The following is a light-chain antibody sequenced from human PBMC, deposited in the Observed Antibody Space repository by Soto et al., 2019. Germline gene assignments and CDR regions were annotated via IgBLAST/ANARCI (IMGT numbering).Light chain of an antibody. J-gene: IGLJ1*01. CDR1: SSDVGGYNF. CDR2: HVI. V-gene: IGLV2-11*01. Sequence: QSALTQPRSVSGSPGQSVTISCTGTSSDVGGYNFVSWYQQHPGKAPKLMIYHVITRPSGVPDRFSGSKSGDTASLTISGLQAEDEADYYCSSYAGSNNFDVFGTGTKVTVL. CDR3: SSYAGSNNFDV.